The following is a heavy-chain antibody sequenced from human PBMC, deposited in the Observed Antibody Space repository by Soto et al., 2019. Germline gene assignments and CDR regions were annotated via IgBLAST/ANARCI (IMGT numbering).Heavy chain of an antibody. CDR3: ARAGITGTSPYSYYYGMDV. J-gene: IGHJ6*02. D-gene: IGHD1-7*01. CDR1: GFTFSSYW. CDR2: INSDGSST. Sequence: GGSLRLSCAASGFTFSSYWMHWVRQAPGKGLVWVSRINSDGSSTSYEDSVKGPFTISRDNAKNTLYLQMNSLRAEDTAVYYCARAGITGTSPYSYYYGMDVWGQGTTVTVSS. V-gene: IGHV3-74*01.